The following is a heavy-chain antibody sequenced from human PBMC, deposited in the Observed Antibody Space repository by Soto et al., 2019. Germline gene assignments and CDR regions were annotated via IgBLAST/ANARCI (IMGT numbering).Heavy chain of an antibody. J-gene: IGHJ4*02. D-gene: IGHD3-10*01. CDR3: AREVEGSYSPADF. CDR2: VSSYNGNT. V-gene: IGHV1-18*01. CDR1: GYTFTDHG. Sequence: ASVKVFCKTSGYTFTDHGIDWVRQAPGQGLEWVGWVSSYNGNTNYAYNLKDRVIMTTDASTSTAYMELRGLRSDDTAVYYCAREVEGSYSPADFWGQGTPVTVSS.